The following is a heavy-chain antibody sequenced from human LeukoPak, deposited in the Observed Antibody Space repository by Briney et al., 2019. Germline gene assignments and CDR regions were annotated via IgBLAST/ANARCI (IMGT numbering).Heavy chain of an antibody. J-gene: IGHJ4*02. D-gene: IGHD7-27*01. CDR2: VTSGSST. CDR3: TKTGGPWD. Sequence: PGGSLRLSCAASGFTFSSYAMSWVRQAPGKGLEWVSAVTSGSSTYYADSVKARFSISRDNSKNSLYLQMNSLRVEDTAMYYCTKTGGPWDWGQGTLVTVSS. CDR1: GFTFSSYA. V-gene: IGHV3-23*01.